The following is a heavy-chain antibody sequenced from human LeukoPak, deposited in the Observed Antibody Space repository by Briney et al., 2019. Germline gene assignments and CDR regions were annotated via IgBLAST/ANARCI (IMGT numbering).Heavy chain of an antibody. D-gene: IGHD7-27*01. Sequence: GGSLRLSCAASGFTFTSYAISWVRQAPGQGLEWVSAISGSVGSTYYADSVKGRFTISRDNSKNTPYLQMNSLRAEDAAVYYCAKDYTGDPLGMDGWGQGSKVTVCS. V-gene: IGHV3-23*01. CDR3: AKDYTGDPLGMDG. J-gene: IGHJ6*01. CDR2: ISGSVGST. CDR1: GFTFTSYA.